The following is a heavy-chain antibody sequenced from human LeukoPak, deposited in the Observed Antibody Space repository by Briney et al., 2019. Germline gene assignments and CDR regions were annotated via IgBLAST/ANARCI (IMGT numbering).Heavy chain of an antibody. J-gene: IGHJ2*01. V-gene: IGHV3-23*01. CDR2: ISANGGGT. D-gene: IGHD5-12*01. Sequence: GGSLRLSCAAAGFTFGTYAMSWVRQAPGKGLEWVSGISANGGGTYFADSVRGRFTISRDNAKNTLYLQMSSLRAEDTAVYYCAREGATDWYFHLWGRGTLVTVSS. CDR1: GFTFGTYA. CDR3: AREGATDWYFHL.